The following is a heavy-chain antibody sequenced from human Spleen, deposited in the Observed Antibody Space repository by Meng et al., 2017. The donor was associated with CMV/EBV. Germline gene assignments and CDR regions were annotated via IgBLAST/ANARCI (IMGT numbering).Heavy chain of an antibody. CDR3: AKATLPYYDILTGLDY. J-gene: IGHJ4*02. V-gene: IGHV3-30*02. D-gene: IGHD3-9*01. CDR1: GFTFSRYG. Sequence: GFTFSRYGMHWVRQAPGKGLEWVAVIRYDGSNKYYADSVKGRFTISRDNSKNTLYLQMNSLRAEDTAVYYCAKATLPYYDILTGLDYWGQGTLVTVSS. CDR2: IRYDGSNK.